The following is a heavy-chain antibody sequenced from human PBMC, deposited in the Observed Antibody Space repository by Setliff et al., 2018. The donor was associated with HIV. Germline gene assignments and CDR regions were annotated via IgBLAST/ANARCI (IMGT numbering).Heavy chain of an antibody. Sequence: GGSLRLSCTASGFTFSDYYMSWIRQSPGKGLEWISYISSSGTTIYYADSVKGRFTISRDNAKNSLYLEMNSLRAGETAVYYCAGSRGYFVKAEWGQGTLVTVSS. J-gene: IGHJ4*02. CDR2: ISSSGTTI. V-gene: IGHV3-11*04. D-gene: IGHD3-22*01. CDR3: AGSRGYFVKAE. CDR1: GFTFSDYY.